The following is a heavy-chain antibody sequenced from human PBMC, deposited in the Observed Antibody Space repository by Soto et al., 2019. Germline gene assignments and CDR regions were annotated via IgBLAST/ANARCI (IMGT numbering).Heavy chain of an antibody. J-gene: IGHJ4*02. V-gene: IGHV3-33*01. D-gene: IGHD3-3*01. Sequence: GSLRLSCAASGFTFSSYGMHWVRQAPGKGLEWVAVIWYDGSNKYYADSVKGRFTISRDNSKNTLYLQMNSLRAEDTAVYYCARDRGRLRFLEWLFDYWGQGTLVTVSS. CDR3: ARDRGRLRFLEWLFDY. CDR1: GFTFSSYG. CDR2: IWYDGSNK.